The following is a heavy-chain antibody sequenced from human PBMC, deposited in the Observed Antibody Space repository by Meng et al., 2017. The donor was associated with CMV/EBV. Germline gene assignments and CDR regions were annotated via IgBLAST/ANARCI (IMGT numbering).Heavy chain of an antibody. V-gene: IGHV3-23*01. J-gene: IGHJ4*02. CDR1: GVTFSSYA. Sequence: GESLKISCTASGVTFSSYAWSWVRQAPGKGLEWVSTITGGAGSTYTADSVQGRFTISTDKSKNTLYLQMSSLRGEGTAIYFCAKSRGGYGSGSYYTFDSWGQGTLVTVSS. CDR3: AKSRGGYGSGSYYTFDS. CDR2: ITGGAGST. D-gene: IGHD3-10*01.